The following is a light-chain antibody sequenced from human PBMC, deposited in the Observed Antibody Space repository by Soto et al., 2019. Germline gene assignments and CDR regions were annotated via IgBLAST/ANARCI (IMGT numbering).Light chain of an antibody. Sequence: NFMLTQPHSVSESPGKTVTITCTRSRGSIASNYVQWYQQRPGGSPPTVIYEDNQRPSGVPDRFSGSIDSSSNSASLTIAGLKTEDEADYFCQSFDSSDQVFGRGTKVTVL. V-gene: IGLV6-57*01. CDR2: EDN. CDR3: QSFDSSDQV. CDR1: RGSIASNY. J-gene: IGLJ3*02.